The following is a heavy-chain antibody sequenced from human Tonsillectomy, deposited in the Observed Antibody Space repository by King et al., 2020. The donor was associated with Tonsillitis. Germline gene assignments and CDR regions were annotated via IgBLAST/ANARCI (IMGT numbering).Heavy chain of an antibody. D-gene: IGHD1-26*01. CDR1: GDSVSSNSAA. V-gene: IGHV6-1*01. CDR2: TYYRSKWYT. J-gene: IGHJ4*02. Sequence: VQLQQSGPGLVKPSQTLSLTCAISGDSVSSNSAAWNWNRQSPSRGLEWLGRTYYRSKWYTDYAVSVESRITIYPDTSENQFSLQLNSVTPEDTAVYFLARDIQYSGTYYMLYCWGQGTLVTVSS. CDR3: ARDIQYSGTYYMLYC.